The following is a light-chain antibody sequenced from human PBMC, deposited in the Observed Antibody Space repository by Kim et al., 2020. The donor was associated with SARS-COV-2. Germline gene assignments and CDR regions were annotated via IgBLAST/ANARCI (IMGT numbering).Light chain of an antibody. CDR3: AAWDDSLNVVV. J-gene: IGLJ2*01. CDR1: SSNIGSNT. Sequence: ELTQPPSASGTPGQRVTISCSGSSSNIGSNTVNWYQQLPGTAPKLLIYSNNQRPSGVPDRFSGSKSGTSASLAISGLQSEDEADYYCAAWDDSLNVVVFGGGTQLTVL. CDR2: SNN. V-gene: IGLV1-44*01.